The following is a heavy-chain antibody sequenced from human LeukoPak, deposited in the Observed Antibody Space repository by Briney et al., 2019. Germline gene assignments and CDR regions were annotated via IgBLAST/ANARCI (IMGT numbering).Heavy chain of an antibody. CDR1: GFTFGDYA. J-gene: IGHJ4*02. V-gene: IGHV3-49*04. CDR3: TRGPRYCSGGSCFLNY. Sequence: SLRLSCTASGFTFGDYAMSWVRQAPGKGLEWVGFIRSKAYGGTTEYAASVKGRFTISRDDSKSIAYLQMNSLKTEDTAVYYCTRGPRYCSGGSCFLNYWGQGTLVTVSS. CDR2: IRSKAYGGTT. D-gene: IGHD2-15*01.